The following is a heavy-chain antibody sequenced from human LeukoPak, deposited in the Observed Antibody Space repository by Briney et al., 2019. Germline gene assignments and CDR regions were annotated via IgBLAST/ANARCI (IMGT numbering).Heavy chain of an antibody. CDR1: GYTFTGYY. CDR3: ARAANAGPTTGLFDY. Sequence: ASVKVSCKASGYTFTGYYIRCVRQAPGQGLELMGWINPNSGATTNAQKFQGRVTMTRDTSISTAYMELSRLRSDDTAVYYCARAANAGPTTGLFDYWGLGTLVTVSS. CDR2: INPNSGAT. V-gene: IGHV1-2*02. D-gene: IGHD1-26*01. J-gene: IGHJ4*02.